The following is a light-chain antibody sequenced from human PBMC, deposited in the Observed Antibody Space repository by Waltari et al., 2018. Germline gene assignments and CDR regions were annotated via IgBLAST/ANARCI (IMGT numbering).Light chain of an antibody. CDR1: QSVLSSSDNKHY. CDR3: QHYYTSPPT. Sequence: DIVMTQSPDSLAVSLGERATIKRKSSQSVLSSSDNKHYLAWYQQKPGQPPKLFIYWSSTRESGVPDRFSGSGSGTDFALTISSLQAEDVAVYYCQHYYTSPPTFGGGTKVEIK. J-gene: IGKJ4*01. V-gene: IGKV4-1*01. CDR2: WSS.